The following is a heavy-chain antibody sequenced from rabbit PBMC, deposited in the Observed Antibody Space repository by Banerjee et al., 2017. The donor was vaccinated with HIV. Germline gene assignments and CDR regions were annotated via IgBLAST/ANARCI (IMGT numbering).Heavy chain of an antibody. J-gene: IGHJ4*01. CDR1: GFSFSSSYY. D-gene: IGHD1-1*01. V-gene: IGHV1S45*01. CDR3: AGSLVDNANL. Sequence: QEQLEESGGDLVKPEGSLTLTCTASGFSFSSSYYMCWVRQAPGKGLEWIGCIVAGSDGMTYYASWAKGRFTISRTSSTTVTLQMTSLTVADTATYLCAGSLVDNANLWGPGTLVPS. CDR2: IVAGSDGMT.